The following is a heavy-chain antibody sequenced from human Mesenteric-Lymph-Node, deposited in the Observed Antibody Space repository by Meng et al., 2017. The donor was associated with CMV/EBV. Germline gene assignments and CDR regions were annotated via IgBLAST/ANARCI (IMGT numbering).Heavy chain of an antibody. D-gene: IGHD2-15*01. J-gene: IGHJ4*02. CDR3: AREGGYCTGSSCYRRSFYDY. Sequence: GGSLRLSCAASGFTFSSYWMSWVRQAPGKGLEWVANIKQDGSETYYGDSVKGRFTISRDNAKNSLYLQMNNLRAEDTAVYYCAREGGYCTGSSCYRRSFYDYWGQGTLVTVSS. V-gene: IGHV3-7*01. CDR2: IKQDGSET. CDR1: GFTFSSYW.